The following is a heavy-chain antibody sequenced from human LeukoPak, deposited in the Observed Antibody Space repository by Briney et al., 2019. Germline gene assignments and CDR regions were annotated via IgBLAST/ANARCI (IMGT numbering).Heavy chain of an antibody. D-gene: IGHD2-15*01. V-gene: IGHV1-69*05. CDR1: GDTFISNA. Sequence: SVKVSCKASGDTFISNAFSWVRQAPGQGLEWMGGTIPVFGTKDYAPSFQGRVTISTDESTSTVYMELSSLRSEDTAVYYCARDPGGAVRAPPYFDYWGQGTVVTVSS. CDR2: TIPVFGTK. J-gene: IGHJ4*02. CDR3: ARDPGGAVRAPPYFDY.